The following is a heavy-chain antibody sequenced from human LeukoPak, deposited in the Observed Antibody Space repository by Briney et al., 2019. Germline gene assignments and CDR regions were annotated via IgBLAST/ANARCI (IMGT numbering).Heavy chain of an antibody. J-gene: IGHJ4*02. Sequence: SETLSLTCTVSGGSISSGDYYWSWIRQPPGKGLEWIGYIYYSGSTYYNPSLKSRVTISVDTSKNQFSLKLSSVTAADTAVYYCARDGITGTHPLDYWGQGTLVTVSS. CDR3: ARDGITGTHPLDY. CDR1: GGSISSGDYY. CDR2: IYYSGST. D-gene: IGHD1-20*01. V-gene: IGHV4-30-4*08.